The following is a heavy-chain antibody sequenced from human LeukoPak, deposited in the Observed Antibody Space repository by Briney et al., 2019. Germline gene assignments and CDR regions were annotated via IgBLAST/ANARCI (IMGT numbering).Heavy chain of an antibody. J-gene: IGHJ6*03. D-gene: IGHD4-11*01. V-gene: IGHV1-8*03. CDR2: MNPNSGNT. CDR3: ARGILQSFYYYYYMDV. Sequence: GASVKVSCKASGYTFTNYDINWVRQATGQGLEWMGWMNPNSGNTGYAQKFQGRVTITRNTSISTAYVELSSLRSEDTAVYYCARGILQSFYYYYYMDVWGKGTTVTVSS. CDR1: GYTFTNYD.